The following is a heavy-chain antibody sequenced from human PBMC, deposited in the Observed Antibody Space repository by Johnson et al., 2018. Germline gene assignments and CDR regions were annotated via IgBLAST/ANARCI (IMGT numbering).Heavy chain of an antibody. J-gene: IGHJ6*02. V-gene: IGHV3-73*01. CDR1: GFTLSGSA. Sequence: VQLVESGGGLVQPGESLKVSCVGSGFTLSGSAMHWVRQAPGKGLEWVGRITMQPTGYGTLYAASLKGRFVISRDNSKNTVDLQMKSLKADDTAVYYCGKIMTTERYYWYGVHVWGQGTTVSVSS. CDR2: ITMQPTGYGT. CDR3: GKIMTTERYYWYGVHV. D-gene: IGHD4-11*01.